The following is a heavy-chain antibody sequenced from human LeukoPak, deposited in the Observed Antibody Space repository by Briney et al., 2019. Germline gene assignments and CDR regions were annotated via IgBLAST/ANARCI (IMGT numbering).Heavy chain of an antibody. J-gene: IGHJ6*02. V-gene: IGHV3-21*01. CDR1: GFTFSSYA. Sequence: PGGSLRLSCAASGFTFSSYAMNWVRQAPGKGLEWVSSISSSSSYIYYADSVKGRFTISRDNAKNSLYLQMNSLRAEDTAVYYCARDDSYYGSGSYPYYYYGMDVWGQGTTVTVSS. D-gene: IGHD3-10*01. CDR2: ISSSSSYI. CDR3: ARDDSYYGSGSYPYYYYGMDV.